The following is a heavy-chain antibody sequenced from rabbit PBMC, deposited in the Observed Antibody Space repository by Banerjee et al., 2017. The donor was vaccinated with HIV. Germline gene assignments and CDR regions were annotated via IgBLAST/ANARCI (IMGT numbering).Heavy chain of an antibody. D-gene: IGHD5-1*01. V-gene: IGHV1S45*01. CDR1: GFSLSSGYD. CDR3: ARARYGRSDGNYLGDLNL. J-gene: IGHJ4*01. Sequence: QQQLEESGGGLVKPEGSLTLTCTASGFSLSSGYDMCWVRQAPGKGLEWIGCIYTGSGGGTYYASWAKGRFTISKTSSTTVTLQLTSLTAANTATYFCARARYGRSDGNYLGDLNLWGPGTLVTVS. CDR2: IYTGSGGGT.